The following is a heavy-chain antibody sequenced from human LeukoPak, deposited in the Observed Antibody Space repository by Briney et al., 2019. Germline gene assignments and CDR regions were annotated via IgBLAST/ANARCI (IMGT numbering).Heavy chain of an antibody. V-gene: IGHV1-69*05. J-gene: IGHJ5*02. D-gene: IGHD2-2*02. CDR3: ARDCSSTSCYKPSGPSHDFWSGREQDWFDP. Sequence: SVKVSCKASGGTFSSYAISWVRQAPGQGLEWMGGIIPIFGTANYAQKFQGRVTITTDESTSTAYMELSSLRSEDTAVYYCARDCSSTSCYKPSGPSHDFWSGREQDWFDPWGQGTLVTVSS. CDR1: GGTFSSYA. CDR2: IIPIFGTA.